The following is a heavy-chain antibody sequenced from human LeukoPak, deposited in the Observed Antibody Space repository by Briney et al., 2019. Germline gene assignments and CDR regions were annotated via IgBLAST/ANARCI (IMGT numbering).Heavy chain of an antibody. CDR2: INPNSGGT. CDR3: ARVDSSGYYGVDY. Sequence: ASVKVSCKASGYTFTGYYMHWVRQAPGQGLEWMGWINPNSGGTNYAQKFQGRVTMTRDTSISTAYMELSRLRSDDTAVYYCARVDSSGYYGVDYWGQGTLVTVSS. V-gene: IGHV1-2*02. D-gene: IGHD3-22*01. J-gene: IGHJ4*02. CDR1: GYTFTGYY.